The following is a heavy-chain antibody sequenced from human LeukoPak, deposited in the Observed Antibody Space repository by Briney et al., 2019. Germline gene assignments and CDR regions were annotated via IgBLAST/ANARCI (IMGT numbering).Heavy chain of an antibody. D-gene: IGHD6-6*01. CDR3: AKDVWKAARPRFFDY. V-gene: IGHV3-11*01. CDR2: ISSSGSTI. Sequence: GGSLRLSCAASGFTFSDYYMSWIRQAPGKGLEWVSYISSSGSTIYYADSVKGRFTISRDNAKNSLYLQMNSLRAEDTAVYYCAKDVWKAARPRFFDYWGQGTLVTVSS. CDR1: GFTFSDYY. J-gene: IGHJ4*02.